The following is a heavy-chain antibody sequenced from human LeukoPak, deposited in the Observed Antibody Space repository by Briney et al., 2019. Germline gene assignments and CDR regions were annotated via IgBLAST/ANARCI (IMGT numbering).Heavy chain of an antibody. CDR3: ARDQWESAFDI. D-gene: IGHD1-26*01. CDR2: ISSSGSTM. CDR1: GFTFSSYE. J-gene: IGHJ3*02. V-gene: IGHV3-48*03. Sequence: GGSLRLSCAASGFTFSSYEMNWVRQAPGKGLEWVSYISSSGSTMYYADSVKGRFTISRDNAKNSLYLQMNSLRAEDTAVYYCARDQWESAFDIWGQGTMVTVSS.